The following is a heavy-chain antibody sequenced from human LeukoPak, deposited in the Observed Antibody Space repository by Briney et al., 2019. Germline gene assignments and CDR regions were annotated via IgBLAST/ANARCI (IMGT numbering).Heavy chain of an antibody. D-gene: IGHD1-26*01. V-gene: IGHV3-30*02. CDR1: GFTFSSYG. CDR2: IRYDGSNK. CDR3: AKVGSGSYYYWFDP. J-gene: IGHJ5*02. Sequence: GGSLRLSCAASGFTFSSYGMHWVRQAPGKGLEWVAFIRYDGSNKYYADSVKGRFTISRDNSKNTLYLQMNSLRAEDTAVYYCAKVGSGSYYYWFDPWGQGTLVTVSS.